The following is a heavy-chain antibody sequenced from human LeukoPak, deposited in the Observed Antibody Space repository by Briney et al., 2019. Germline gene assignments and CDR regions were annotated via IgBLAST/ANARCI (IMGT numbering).Heavy chain of an antibody. J-gene: IGHJ4*02. CDR2: INPNSGGT. CDR3: ARERAGLPIDY. CDR1: LYTFTGYY. Sequence: ASAKVSCEPSLYTFTGYYMHWVRQAPGQGLEWMGRINPNSGGTNYAQKFQGRVTMTRDTSISTAYIELSRLRSDDTAVYYCARERAGLPIDYWGQGTLVTVSS. D-gene: IGHD2-15*01. V-gene: IGHV1-2*06.